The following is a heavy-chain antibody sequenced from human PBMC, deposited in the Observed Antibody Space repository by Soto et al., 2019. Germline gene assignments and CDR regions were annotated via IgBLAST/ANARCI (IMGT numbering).Heavy chain of an antibody. J-gene: IGHJ5*02. CDR2: IIPIFGTA. CDR3: AADSSSWYWFDP. V-gene: IGHV1-69*06. Sequence: SVKVSCKASGGTFSSYAISWVRQAPGQGLEWMGGIIPIFGTANYAQKFQGRVTITADKSTGTAYMELSSLRSEDTAVYYCAADSSSWYWFDPWGQGTLVTVSS. CDR1: GGTFSSYA. D-gene: IGHD6-13*01.